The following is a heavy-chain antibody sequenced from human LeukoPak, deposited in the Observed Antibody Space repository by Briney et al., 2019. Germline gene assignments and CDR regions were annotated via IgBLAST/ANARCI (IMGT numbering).Heavy chain of an antibody. J-gene: IGHJ4*02. V-gene: IGHV3-74*01. CDR1: GFTFSSYA. CDR2: INSDGSST. Sequence: GGSLRLSCAASGFTFSSYAMSWVRQAPGKGLVWVSRINSDGSSTSYADSVKGRFTISRDNAKNTLYLQMNSLRAEDTAVYYCARDPYGSGSYYNGYWGQGTLVTVSS. D-gene: IGHD3-10*01. CDR3: ARDPYGSGSYYNGY.